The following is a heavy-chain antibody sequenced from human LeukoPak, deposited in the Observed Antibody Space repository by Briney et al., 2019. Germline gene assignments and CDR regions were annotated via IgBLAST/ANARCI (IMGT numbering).Heavy chain of an antibody. CDR2: INHSGST. D-gene: IGHD6-19*01. CDR3: AESIAVAGHYFDY. J-gene: IGHJ4*02. Sequence: SETLSLTCAVCGGSFRGSYWSWIRPPPGKGLEWLGEINHSGSTNYNPSLKSRVTISVDTSKNQFSLKLSSVTAADTAVYYCAESIAVAGHYFDYWGQGTLVTVSS. CDR1: GGSFRGSY. V-gene: IGHV4-34*01.